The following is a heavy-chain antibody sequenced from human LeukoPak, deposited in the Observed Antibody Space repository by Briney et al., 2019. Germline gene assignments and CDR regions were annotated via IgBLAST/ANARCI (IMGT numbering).Heavy chain of an antibody. CDR1: GFTFSSYS. Sequence: GGSLRLSCAASGFTFSSYSMNWVRQAPGKGLEWVSSISSSSSYIYYADSVKGRFTISRDNAKNSLYLQMNSLRAEDTAAYYCARGGYSYGYALDVWGKGTTVTVSS. CDR2: ISSSSSYI. CDR3: ARGGYSYGYALDV. J-gene: IGHJ6*04. D-gene: IGHD5-18*01. V-gene: IGHV3-21*01.